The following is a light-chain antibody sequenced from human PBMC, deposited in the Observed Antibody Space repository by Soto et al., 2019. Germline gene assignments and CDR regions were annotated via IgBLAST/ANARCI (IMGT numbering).Light chain of an antibody. CDR2: GAS. Sequence: EIVLTQSPGTLSLSPGERATLSCRASQSVSSSYLAWYQQKPGQAPRLLIYGASSRATGIPDRFSGSGSGTDFTLTISRLEPEDFAVYYCQQYGSSPFSTFGGGTKVDTK. CDR1: QSVSSSY. J-gene: IGKJ4*01. V-gene: IGKV3-20*01. CDR3: QQYGSSPFST.